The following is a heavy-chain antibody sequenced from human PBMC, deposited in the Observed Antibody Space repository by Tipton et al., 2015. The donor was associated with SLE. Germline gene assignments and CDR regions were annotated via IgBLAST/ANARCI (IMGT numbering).Heavy chain of an antibody. CDR2: IYYSGST. CDR1: GGSISSSSYY. J-gene: IGHJ6*02. Sequence: TLSLTCTVSGGSISSSSYYWGWIRQPPGKGLEWIGYIYYSGSTNYNPSLKSRVTISVDTSKNQFSLKLSSVTAADTAVYYCARGRVDYYGMDVWGQGTTVTVSS. CDR3: ARGRVDYYGMDV. V-gene: IGHV4-61*05.